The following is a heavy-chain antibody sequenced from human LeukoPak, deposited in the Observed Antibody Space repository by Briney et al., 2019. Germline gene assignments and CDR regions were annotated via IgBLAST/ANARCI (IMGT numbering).Heavy chain of an antibody. J-gene: IGHJ5*02. V-gene: IGHV1-2*06. Sequence: GASVKVSCKASGYTFTGYYIHWVRQAPGQGLEWMGRINPNNGGTDYPQKFQGRVTMTRDTSISTVYMEVSRLTSDDTAMYYCAKLSRQDGSGSYSPDWFDPWGQGTLVTVSS. CDR1: GYTFTGYY. D-gene: IGHD3-10*01. CDR2: INPNNGGT. CDR3: AKLSRQDGSGSYSPDWFDP.